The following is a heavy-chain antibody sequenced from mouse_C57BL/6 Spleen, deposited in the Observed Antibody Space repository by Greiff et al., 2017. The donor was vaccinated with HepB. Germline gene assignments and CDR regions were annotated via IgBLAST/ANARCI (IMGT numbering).Heavy chain of an antibody. J-gene: IGHJ2*01. CDR1: GYTFTRYW. CDR2: INPSNGGT. V-gene: IGHV1-53*01. Sequence: VQLQQPGTELVKPGASVKLSRKASGYTFTRYWMHWVKQRPGQGLEWIGNINPSNGGTNYNEKFKSKAPLTVDKSSSTAYMQLSSLTSEDSAVYYCAPSYYYGSSYYFDYWGQGTTLTVSS. D-gene: IGHD1-1*01. CDR3: APSYYYGSSYYFDY.